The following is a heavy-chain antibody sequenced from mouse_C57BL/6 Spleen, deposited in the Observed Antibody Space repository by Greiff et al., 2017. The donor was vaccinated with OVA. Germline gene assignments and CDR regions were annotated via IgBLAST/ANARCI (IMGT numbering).Heavy chain of an antibody. Sequence: QVQLQQPGTELVKPGASVKLSCKASGYTFTSYWMHWVKQRPGQGLEWIGNINPSNGGTNYNEKFKSKATLTVDKSSSTAYMQLSSLTSEDSAVYYCAREGLYYYGSSSYAMDYWGQGTSVTISS. CDR2: INPSNGGT. V-gene: IGHV1-53*01. CDR1: GYTFTSYW. J-gene: IGHJ4*01. D-gene: IGHD1-1*01. CDR3: AREGLYYYGSSSYAMDY.